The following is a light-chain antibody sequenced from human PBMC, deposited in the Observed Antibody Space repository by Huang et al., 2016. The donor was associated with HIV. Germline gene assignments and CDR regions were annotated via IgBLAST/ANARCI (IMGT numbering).Light chain of an antibody. CDR1: RSVISN. Sequence: IVMTKSPATLSLYQGERVTVACRANRSVISNLAGYHQRPGKAPRLLISGSSTRAPGIPARFSGSGSGTDFSLTISSLQSEDFALYYCQQYNNWLLSFGGGTRVDI. V-gene: IGKV3-15*01. CDR2: GSS. CDR3: QQYNNWLLS. J-gene: IGKJ4*01.